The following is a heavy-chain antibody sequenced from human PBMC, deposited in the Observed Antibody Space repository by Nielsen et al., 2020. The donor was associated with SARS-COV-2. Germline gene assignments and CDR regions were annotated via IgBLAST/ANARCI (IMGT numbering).Heavy chain of an antibody. D-gene: IGHD5-12*01. CDR3: VREKPVATFHLDF. CDR2: IWYDGSNK. V-gene: IGHV3-30*04. J-gene: IGHJ4*01. Sequence: WIRQPPGKGLEWVAVIWYDGSNKYYADSVKGRFTISRDNSKNTLYLQMNSLRAEDTSIYYCVREKPVATFHLDFWGQGTLVTVSS.